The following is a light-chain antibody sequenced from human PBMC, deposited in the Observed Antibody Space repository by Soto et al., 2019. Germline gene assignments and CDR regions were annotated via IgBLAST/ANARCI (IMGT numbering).Light chain of an antibody. CDR3: QQYGSSPYT. V-gene: IGKV3-20*01. Sequence: EIVLTQSPGTLSLSPRERATLSCRASQSVSSSYLAWYQQKPGQAPRLLIYGASSRATRIPDRFSGSGSGTDFTLTISRLEPEDFAVYYCQQYGSSPYTFGQGTKLEIK. CDR2: GAS. CDR1: QSVSSSY. J-gene: IGKJ2*01.